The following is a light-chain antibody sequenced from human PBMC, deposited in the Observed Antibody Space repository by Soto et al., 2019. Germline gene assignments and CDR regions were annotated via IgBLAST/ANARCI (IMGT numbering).Light chain of an antibody. CDR1: QTISSW. J-gene: IGKJ1*01. Sequence: DIQMTQSPSTLSGSVGDRVXIHCRASQTISSWLAWYQQKPGKAPKLLIYKASSLESGVPSRFSGSGSGTEFTLTISSLQPDDFATYYCQQYNSYSRTFGQGTKVDIK. V-gene: IGKV1-5*03. CDR3: QQYNSYSRT. CDR2: KAS.